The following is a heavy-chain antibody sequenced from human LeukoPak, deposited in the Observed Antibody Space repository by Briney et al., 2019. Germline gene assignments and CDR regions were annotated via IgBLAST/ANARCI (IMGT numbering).Heavy chain of an antibody. V-gene: IGHV4-4*02. CDR3: ARVQQHLIDY. J-gene: IGHJ4*02. Sequence: SVTLSLTCAVSGGPISISNWRGWVGHPPGKGLEWIGEIYQRGSTIYNPSFRRRVTIQVDMSMNQFTLKLSAVAAADTAVYYCARVQQHLIDYWGQGTLVTVSS. D-gene: IGHD6-13*01. CDR2: IYQRGST. CDR1: GGPISISNW.